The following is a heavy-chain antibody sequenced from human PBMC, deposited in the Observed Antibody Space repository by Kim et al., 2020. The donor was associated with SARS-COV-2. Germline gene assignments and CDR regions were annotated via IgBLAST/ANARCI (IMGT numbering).Heavy chain of an antibody. Sequence: GGSLRLSCAASGFSFSNYAMHWVRQAAGKGPEWVAVISDDGSNIYYVESVKGRFTFSRDNSKNTLYLQMNYLRPEDTAVYYCARVPGYSGFNYGPYYFDFWGQGTLVAVSS. D-gene: IGHD5-12*01. J-gene: IGHJ4*02. CDR3: ARVPGYSGFNYGPYYFDF. V-gene: IGHV3-30*04. CDR2: ISDDGSNI. CDR1: GFSFSNYA.